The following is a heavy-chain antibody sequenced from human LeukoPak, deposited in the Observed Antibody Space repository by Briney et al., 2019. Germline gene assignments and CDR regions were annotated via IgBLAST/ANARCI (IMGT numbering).Heavy chain of an antibody. Sequence: ASVKVSCKASGYTFTSYGISWLRQAPEQGLEWMGWISAYNGNTNYAQKLQGRVTMTTDTSTRTAYMELRSLRSDDTAVYYCARDHGDIVVVTAIQGLSWFDPWGQGTLVTVSS. D-gene: IGHD2-21*02. J-gene: IGHJ5*02. CDR3: ARDHGDIVVVTAIQGLSWFDP. CDR2: ISAYNGNT. CDR1: GYTFTSYG. V-gene: IGHV1-18*01.